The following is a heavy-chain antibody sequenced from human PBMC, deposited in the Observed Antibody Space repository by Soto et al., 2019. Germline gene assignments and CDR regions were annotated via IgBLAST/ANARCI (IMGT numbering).Heavy chain of an antibody. J-gene: IGHJ4*02. CDR2: INPSGGST. V-gene: IGHV1-46*01. CDR1: GYTFTSNY. Sequence: ASVKVSCKASGYTFTSNYIHWVRQAPGQGLEWMGVINPSGGSTTYAQKFQGRVTMTRDTSTSTVYMELSSLRSEDTAVYYCARFRVAFKYSYGPGGDYWGQGTLVTVS. D-gene: IGHD5-18*01. CDR3: ARFRVAFKYSYGPGGDY.